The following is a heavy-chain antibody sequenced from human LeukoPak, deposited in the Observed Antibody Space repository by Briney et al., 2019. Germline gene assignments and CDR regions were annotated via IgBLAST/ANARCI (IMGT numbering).Heavy chain of an antibody. CDR1: GFTFSSYN. V-gene: IGHV3-48*01. Sequence: GGSLRLSCAASGFTFSSYNMNWVRQAPGKGLEWVSYISSSSTINYADSVKGRFTISRDNDKNSLYLQMNSLRAEDTAVYYCARGDHSSGYYLDYWGQGTLVTVSS. D-gene: IGHD3-22*01. CDR3: ARGDHSSGYYLDY. CDR2: ISSSSTI. J-gene: IGHJ4*02.